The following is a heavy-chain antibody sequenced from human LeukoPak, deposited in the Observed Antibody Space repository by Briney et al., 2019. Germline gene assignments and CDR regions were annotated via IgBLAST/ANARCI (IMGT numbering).Heavy chain of an antibody. CDR1: GGSVRSGSDY. CDR2: IQPSGNT. Sequence: PSETLSLTCTVSGGSVRSGSDYWNWIRQPAGEGPEWLGRIQPSGNTNYSPSLKSRVSISIDRSGNQFSLKLTSVTAADTAVYYCARDLGGGWFDPWGQGTLVTVSS. D-gene: IGHD1-26*01. V-gene: IGHV4-61*02. J-gene: IGHJ5*02. CDR3: ARDLGGGWFDP.